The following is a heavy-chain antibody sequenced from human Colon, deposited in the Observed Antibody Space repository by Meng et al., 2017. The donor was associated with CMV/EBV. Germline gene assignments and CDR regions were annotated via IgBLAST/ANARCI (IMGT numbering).Heavy chain of an antibody. CDR2: ILPVLDVG. V-gene: IGHV1-69*10. CDR3: ARARGGANHYYHGMDV. Sequence: SVKVSCKASGYTFTSYGISWVRQAPGQGLEWMGGILPVLDVGHHAQKFQGRVTITADKSTSTAYMELSSLRSDDTAVYYCARARGGANHYYHGMDVWGQGTTVTVSS. J-gene: IGHJ6*02. D-gene: IGHD4/OR15-4a*01. CDR1: GYTFTSYG.